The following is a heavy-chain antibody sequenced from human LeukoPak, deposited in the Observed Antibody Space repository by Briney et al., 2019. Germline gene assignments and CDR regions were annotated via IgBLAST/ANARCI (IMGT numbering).Heavy chain of an antibody. CDR3: AREVDCSSTSCPLDY. CDR2: IYYSGST. J-gene: IGHJ4*02. V-gene: IGHV4-59*01. Sequence: SETLSLTCTVSGGPISSYYWSWIRQPPGKGLEWIGYIYYSGSTNYNPSLKSRVTISVDTSKNQFSLKLSSVTAADTAVYYCAREVDCSSTSCPLDYWGQGTLVTVSS. D-gene: IGHD2-2*01. CDR1: GGPISSYY.